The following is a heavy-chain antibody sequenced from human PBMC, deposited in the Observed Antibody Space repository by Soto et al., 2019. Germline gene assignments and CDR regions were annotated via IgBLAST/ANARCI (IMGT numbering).Heavy chain of an antibody. CDR2: IDWDDDK. V-gene: IGHV2-70*01. Sequence: SGPTLVNPTPPLTLTCTFSGFSLSTSGMCVSWIRQPPGKALEWLALIDWDDDKYYSTSLKTRLTISKDTSKNQVVLTMTNMDPVDTATYYCARISLYGDSIDYWGQGTLVTVSS. CDR3: ARISLYGDSIDY. J-gene: IGHJ4*02. D-gene: IGHD4-17*01. CDR1: GFSLSTSGMC.